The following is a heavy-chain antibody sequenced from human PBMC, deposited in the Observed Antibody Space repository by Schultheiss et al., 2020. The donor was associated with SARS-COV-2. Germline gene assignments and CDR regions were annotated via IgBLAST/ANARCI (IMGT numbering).Heavy chain of an antibody. CDR3: ARRGAPKGYFDWRPQPHWFDP. CDR2: IIPIFGTA. CDR1: GGTFSSYA. V-gene: IGHV1-69*13. D-gene: IGHD3-9*01. J-gene: IGHJ5*02. Sequence: SVKVSCKASGGTFSSYAISWVRQAPGQGLEWMGGIIPIFGTANYAQKFQGRVTITADESTSTAYMELSSLRSEDTAVYYCARRGAPKGYFDWRPQPHWFDPWGQGTLVTVSS.